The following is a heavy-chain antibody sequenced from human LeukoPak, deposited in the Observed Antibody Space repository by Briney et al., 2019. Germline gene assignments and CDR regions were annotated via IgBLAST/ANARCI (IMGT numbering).Heavy chain of an antibody. V-gene: IGHV3-23*01. CDR2: ISGSGGTT. CDR1: GFTFSNYA. D-gene: IGHD1-26*01. CDR3: AKDAVGATFGYYFDY. J-gene: IGHJ4*02. Sequence: GGSLRLSCAASGFTFSNYAMSWVRQAPGKGLEWFSGISGSGGTTNYADSVKGRFTISRDNSKNTLYLQMISPRAEDTAVYYCAKDAVGATFGYYFDYWGQGTLVTVSP.